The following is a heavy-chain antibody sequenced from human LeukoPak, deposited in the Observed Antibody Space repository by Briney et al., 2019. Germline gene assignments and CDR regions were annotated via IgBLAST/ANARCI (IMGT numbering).Heavy chain of an antibody. CDR1: GYTFTGFY. CDR3: ARVPRAPGYCSGGSCYFSNGYMDV. D-gene: IGHD2-15*01. Sequence: GVSVKVSCTASGYTFTGFYMHCVRQAPGQGLEWMGWINPNSGGTNYAQKFQCRVTMTRDTSISTAYMELSRLRSDDTAVYYCARVPRAPGYCSGGSCYFSNGYMDVWGKGTTVTVSS. CDR2: INPNSGGT. V-gene: IGHV1-2*02. J-gene: IGHJ6*03.